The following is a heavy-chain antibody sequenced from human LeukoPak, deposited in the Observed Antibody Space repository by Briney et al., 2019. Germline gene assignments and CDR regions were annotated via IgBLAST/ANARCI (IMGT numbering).Heavy chain of an antibody. CDR2: IYPGDSET. CDR3: ARQAYASSFDAFDI. J-gene: IGHJ3*02. D-gene: IGHD3-22*01. Sequence: GESLKISCKGSGYNLATDYIGWVRQMPGKGLEWMGIIYPGDSETNYSPSFKGQVTFSVDKSITTAYLQWSSLKASDAAMYYCARQAYASSFDAFDIWGQGTMVTVSS. CDR1: GYNLATDY. V-gene: IGHV5-51*01.